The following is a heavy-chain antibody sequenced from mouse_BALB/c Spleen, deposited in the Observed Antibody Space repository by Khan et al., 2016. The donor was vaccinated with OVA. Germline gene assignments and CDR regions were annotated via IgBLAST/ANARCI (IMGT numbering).Heavy chain of an antibody. D-gene: IGHD1-1*01. CDR1: GYTFTNYW. CDR2: IFPGGGYT. J-gene: IGHJ2*01. CDR3: ASRGGDRSTWDFFDY. Sequence: QVQLKQSGAELVRPGTSVKMSCKAAGYTFTNYWIGWVKQRPGHGLEWIGDIFPGGGYTNYDEKFKGMATLTTDTSSSTAYMQLSSLTSEDTAIYDCASRGGDRSTWDFFDYWGQGTTLTVSS. V-gene: IGHV1-63*02.